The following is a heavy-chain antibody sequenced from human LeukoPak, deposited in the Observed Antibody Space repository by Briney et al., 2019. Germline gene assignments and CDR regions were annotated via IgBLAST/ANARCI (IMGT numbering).Heavy chain of an antibody. CDR1: GFTFSSYW. J-gene: IGHJ6*03. CDR2: IKQDGGEK. D-gene: IGHD4-11*01. Sequence: QSGGSLRLSCAASGFTFSSYWMSWVRQAPGKGLEWVANIKQDGGEKYYVDTVKGRFTISRDNAKNSLYLQMNSLRAEDTAVYYCARGSYSNYGDDYYYMDVWGKGTTVTVSS. V-gene: IGHV3-7*01. CDR3: ARGSYSNYGDDYYYMDV.